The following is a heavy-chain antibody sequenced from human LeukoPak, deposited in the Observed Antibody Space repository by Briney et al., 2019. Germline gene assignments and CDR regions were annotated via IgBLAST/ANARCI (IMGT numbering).Heavy chain of an antibody. D-gene: IGHD3-3*01. CDR2: INPSGGST. CDR3: ARARSGYNDY. V-gene: IGHV1-46*01. J-gene: IGHJ4*02. Sequence: ASVKVSCKASGYTFTSYYIHWVRQAPGQGLEWMGIINPSGGSTNYAQKFQGRVTMTRDTSTSTVYMELSSLRSEDTAVYYCARARSGYNDYWGQGILVTVSS. CDR1: GYTFTSYY.